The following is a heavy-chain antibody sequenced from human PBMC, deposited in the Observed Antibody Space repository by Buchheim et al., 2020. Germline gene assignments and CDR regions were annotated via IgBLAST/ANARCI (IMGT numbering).Heavy chain of an antibody. Sequence: QVQLVESGGGVVQPGRSLRLSCAASGFTFSSYGMHWVRQAPGKGLEWVAVISYDGSNKYYADSVKGRFTISRDNSKNTRYLQMNSLRAEDTAVYYCAKGGSGSYYDMSSWFDPWGQGTL. CDR2: ISYDGSNK. J-gene: IGHJ5*02. V-gene: IGHV3-30*18. CDR3: AKGGSGSYYDMSSWFDP. D-gene: IGHD3-10*01. CDR1: GFTFSSYG.